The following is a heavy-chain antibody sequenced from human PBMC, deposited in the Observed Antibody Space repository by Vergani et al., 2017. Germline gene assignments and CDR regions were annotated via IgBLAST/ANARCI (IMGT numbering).Heavy chain of an antibody. CDR1: GGPISSGDHC. CDR2: IFYSGTT. CDR3: ARVDTQVPATSHFYCMDV. J-gene: IGHJ6*03. D-gene: IGHD6-25*01. Sequence: QVQLQESGPGVVKPSQTLSLTCAVPGGPISSGDHCWTWIRQRPGKGLEWIGYIFYSGTTYDNPSLRSRLTISVDTSQNQFSLKLRSVTAADTAVYYCARVDTQVPATSHFYCMDVWGKGTTVVVSS. V-gene: IGHV4-31*11.